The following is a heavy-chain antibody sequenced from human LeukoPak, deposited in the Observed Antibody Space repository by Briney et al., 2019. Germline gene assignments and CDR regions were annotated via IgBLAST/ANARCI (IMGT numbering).Heavy chain of an antibody. CDR2: ISGSGGST. CDR1: GGSISSGSYY. V-gene: IGHV3-23*01. CDR3: AKDRVEMAILIDY. J-gene: IGHJ4*02. Sequence: PSETLSLTCTVSGGSISSGSYYWSWVRQAPGTGLEWVSAISGSGGSTYYADSVKGRFTISRDNSKNTLYLQMNSLRADDTAVYYCAKDRVEMAILIDYWGQGTLVTVSS. D-gene: IGHD5-24*01.